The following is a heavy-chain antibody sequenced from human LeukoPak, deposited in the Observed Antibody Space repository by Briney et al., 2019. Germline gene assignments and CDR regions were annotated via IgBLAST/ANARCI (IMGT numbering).Heavy chain of an antibody. CDR3: ARLGYSSSWFLDF. Sequence: GESLKISCKGPGYRFISYWISWARKMPGKGLEWMGRIDPSDSYTNYSPSFQGHVTMSVDKSINTAYLQWSSLKASDTAMYYCARLGYSSSWFLDFWGPGTLVTVSS. J-gene: IGHJ4*02. V-gene: IGHV5-10-1*01. CDR1: GYRFISYW. D-gene: IGHD6-13*01. CDR2: IDPSDSYT.